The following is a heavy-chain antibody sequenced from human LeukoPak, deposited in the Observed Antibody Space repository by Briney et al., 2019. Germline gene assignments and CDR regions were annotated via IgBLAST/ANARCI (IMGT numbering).Heavy chain of an antibody. Sequence: SGHTLVKPTRTLTLTCTFSGFSLSTTGVAVGWIRQPPGKALEWLALIYGSDDKRYSPSLKSRLTITKDASKNQVVLTMTNMDPVDTVTYFCAHRQSGSFDYWGQGTLVTVSS. CDR2: IYGSDDK. V-gene: IGHV2-5*01. CDR3: AHRQSGSFDY. J-gene: IGHJ4*02. D-gene: IGHD6-25*01. CDR1: GFSLSTTGVA.